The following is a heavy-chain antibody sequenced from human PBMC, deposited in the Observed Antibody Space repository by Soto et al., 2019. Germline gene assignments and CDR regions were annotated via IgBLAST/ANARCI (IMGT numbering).Heavy chain of an antibody. D-gene: IGHD6-13*01. V-gene: IGHV4-59*01. J-gene: IGHJ5*02. CDR2: IYYSGST. Sequence: KPSETLSLTCTVSGGSISSYYWSWTRQPPGKGLEWIGYIYYSGSTNYNPSLKSRVTISVDTSKNQFSLKLSSVTAADTAVYYCAREYSSSWDWFDPWGQGTLVTVSS. CDR3: AREYSSSWDWFDP. CDR1: GGSISSYY.